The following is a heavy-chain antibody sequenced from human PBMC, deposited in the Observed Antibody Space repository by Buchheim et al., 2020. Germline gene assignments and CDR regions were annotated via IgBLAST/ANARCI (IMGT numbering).Heavy chain of an antibody. J-gene: IGHJ6*02. CDR1: GFSLSTNRMC. CDR3: ARSPTDYFYQYGMDV. Sequence: QVTLRESGPALVKPTQTLPLTCSFSGFSLSTNRMCVSWMRQPPGKALEWLARIDWDEDEFYSASLRARLTISKDTSRNQVVLTLTNVGLADTGTYYCARSPTDYFYQYGMDVWGQGTT. CDR2: IDWDEDE. V-gene: IGHV2-70*17.